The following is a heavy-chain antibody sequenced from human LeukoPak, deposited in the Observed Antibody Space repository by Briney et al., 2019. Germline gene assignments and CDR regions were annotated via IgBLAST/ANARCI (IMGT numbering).Heavy chain of an antibody. CDR3: ARHPVGLLTTVVPDY. Sequence: SETLSLTCTVSGGSISSRSYYWGWIRQPPGKGLGWIGSIYYSGSTYYNPSLKSRVTISVDTSKNQFSLKLSSVTAADTAVSYCARHPVGLLTTVVPDYWGQGTLVTVSS. CDR2: IYYSGST. J-gene: IGHJ4*02. D-gene: IGHD4-23*01. CDR1: GGSISSRSYY. V-gene: IGHV4-39*01.